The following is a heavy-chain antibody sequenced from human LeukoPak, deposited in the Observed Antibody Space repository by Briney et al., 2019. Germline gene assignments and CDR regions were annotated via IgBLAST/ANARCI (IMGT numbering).Heavy chain of an antibody. CDR1: GFTFSDYW. D-gene: IGHD2-15*01. CDR3: AKVRLYCSGGSSCYYHPFDY. J-gene: IGHJ4*02. CDR2: ISTDGDTT. V-gene: IGHV3-74*01. Sequence: GGSLRLSCVASGFTFSDYWIHWVRQTPGKGLVWVSRISTDGDTTNYADSVKGRFTISRDNAKNTLYLQMNSLRAEDTAVYYCAKVRLYCSGGSSCYYHPFDYWGQGTLVTVSS.